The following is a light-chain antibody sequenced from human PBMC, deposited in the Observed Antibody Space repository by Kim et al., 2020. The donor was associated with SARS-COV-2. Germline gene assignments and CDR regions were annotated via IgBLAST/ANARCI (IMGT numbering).Light chain of an antibody. Sequence: PGQTARITCSGDALPKKYAYWYQQKPGQAPVLGIYKDSERPSGIPERFSGSSSGTTVTLTISGVQAEDEADYYCQSADSSGTYVVFGGGTQLTVL. CDR1: ALPKKY. CDR2: KDS. J-gene: IGLJ2*01. V-gene: IGLV3-25*03. CDR3: QSADSSGTYVV.